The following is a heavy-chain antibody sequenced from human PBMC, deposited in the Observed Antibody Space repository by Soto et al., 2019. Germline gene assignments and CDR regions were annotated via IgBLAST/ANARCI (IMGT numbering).Heavy chain of an antibody. CDR2: IDPSDSYT. CDR1: GYSFSNHW. Sequence: PGESLKISCKGSGYSFSNHWITWVRQMPGKGLEWMGTIDPSDSYTTYSPSFHGHVIISGDKSINTAYLQWSALKASDTAMYYCARHTNCISTSCYAPYYYYGMDVWGQGTTVTVSS. CDR3: ARHTNCISTSCYAPYYYYGMDV. J-gene: IGHJ6*02. V-gene: IGHV5-10-1*01. D-gene: IGHD2-2*01.